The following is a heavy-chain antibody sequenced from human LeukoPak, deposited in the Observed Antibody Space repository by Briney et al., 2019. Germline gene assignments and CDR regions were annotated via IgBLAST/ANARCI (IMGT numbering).Heavy chain of an antibody. D-gene: IGHD2-21*01. V-gene: IGHV1-2*06. J-gene: IGHJ4*02. CDR2: INPNSGGT. CDR1: GYTFTGYY. CDR3: ARDHGGDGYFDY. Sequence: GASVKVSCKASGYTFTGYYMHWVRQAPGQGLEWMGRINPNSGGTNYAQKFQGRVTMTRDTSISTAYMELSRLRSDDTAVYYCARDHGGDGYFDYWGQGTLVTVSS.